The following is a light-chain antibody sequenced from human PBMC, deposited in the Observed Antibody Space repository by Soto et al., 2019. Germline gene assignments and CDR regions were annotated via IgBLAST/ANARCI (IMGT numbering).Light chain of an antibody. CDR1: SSDVGGYHY. J-gene: IGLJ1*01. CDR2: EVS. CDR3: CSYAGSRTYL. V-gene: IGLV2-8*01. Sequence: QSALTQPPSASGSPGQSVTISCTGTSSDVGGYHYVSWYQQLPGKAPKLIIYEVSKRPSGVPDRFSGSKSGNTASLTVSGLQAEDEADYYCCSYAGSRTYLFGTGTKVTVL.